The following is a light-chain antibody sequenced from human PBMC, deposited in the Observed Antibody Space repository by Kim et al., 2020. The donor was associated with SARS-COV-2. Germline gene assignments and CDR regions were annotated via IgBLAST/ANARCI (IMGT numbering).Light chain of an antibody. CDR2: DTS. Sequence: SLSPRERATLSCRASQTVSSHFAWYQQKPGQAPRLLIYDTSDRATGIPARFSGSGSGTDFTLTISSLEPEDFAVYYCQQRSTWPVFGGGTKVDI. V-gene: IGKV3-11*01. CDR1: QTVSSH. J-gene: IGKJ4*01. CDR3: QQRSTWPV.